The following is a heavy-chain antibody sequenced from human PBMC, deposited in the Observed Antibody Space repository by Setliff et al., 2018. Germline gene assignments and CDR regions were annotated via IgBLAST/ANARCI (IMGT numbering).Heavy chain of an antibody. CDR1: GGSFSGYY. D-gene: IGHD6-13*01. CDR3: ARPGIASFWDY. CDR2: IIHSGST. J-gene: IGHJ4*02. V-gene: IGHV4-34*12. Sequence: PSETLSLTCAVYGGSFSGYYWSWIRQPPGKRLEWIGEIIHSGSTNYNPSLKSRVTISMGTSKNQFSLGLSSVTAADTAVYYCARPGIASFWDYWGQGVLVTVSS.